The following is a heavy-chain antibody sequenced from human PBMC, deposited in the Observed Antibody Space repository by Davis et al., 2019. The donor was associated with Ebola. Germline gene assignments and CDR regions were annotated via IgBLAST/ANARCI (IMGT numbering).Heavy chain of an antibody. J-gene: IGHJ4*02. CDR3: ARGSDSSGYYPTDY. CDR1: GYTFTSYG. V-gene: IGHV1-3*01. CDR2: INGGNGNT. Sequence: ASVKVSCKASGYTFTSYGISWVRQAPGQRLEWMGWINGGNGNTKYSQKFQGRVTITRDTSASTSYMEMSSLRSEDTAVYYCARGSDSSGYYPTDYWGQGTLVTVSS. D-gene: IGHD3-22*01.